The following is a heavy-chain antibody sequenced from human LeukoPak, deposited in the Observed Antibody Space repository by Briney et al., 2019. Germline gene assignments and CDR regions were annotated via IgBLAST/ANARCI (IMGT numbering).Heavy chain of an antibody. CDR2: LSGGGNA. CDR1: GFTFSNYA. D-gene: IGHD2-15*01. V-gene: IGHV3-23*01. J-gene: IGHJ4*02. CDR3: AKGGLGSFDY. Sequence: PGGSLRLSCAASGFTFSNYAMTWVRQAPGKGLEWVSTLSGGGNAYYADSVKGRFTISRDNSKNTLYLQMNSLRAEDTAVYYCAKGGLGSFDYWGQGTLVTVST.